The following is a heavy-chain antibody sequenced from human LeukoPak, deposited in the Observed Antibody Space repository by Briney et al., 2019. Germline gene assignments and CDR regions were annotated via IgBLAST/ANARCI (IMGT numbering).Heavy chain of an antibody. CDR3: AKDLTGGSGYDFSSSGGMDV. CDR1: GFTFDDYA. D-gene: IGHD5-12*01. V-gene: IGHV3-43*02. J-gene: IGHJ6*02. CDR2: ISGDGGST. Sequence: GGSLRLSCAASGFTFDDYAMHWVRQAPGKGLEWVSLISGDGGSTYYADSVKGRFTISRDNSKNSLYLQMSSLRTEDTALYYCAKDLTGGSGYDFSSSGGMDVWGQGTTVTVSS.